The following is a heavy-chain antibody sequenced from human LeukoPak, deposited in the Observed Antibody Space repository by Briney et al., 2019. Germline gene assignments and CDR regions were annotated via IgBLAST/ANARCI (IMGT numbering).Heavy chain of an antibody. D-gene: IGHD2-2*01. CDR2: ISSSSSTI. V-gene: IGHV3-48*01. J-gene: IGHJ4*02. Sequence: PGGSLRLSCAASGFTFSSYSMNWVRRAPGKGLEWVSYISSSSSTIYYADSVKGRFTISRDKAKNSLYLQMNSLRAEDTAVYYCAREYCSSTSCLYDYWGQGTLVTVSS. CDR3: AREYCSSTSCLYDY. CDR1: GFTFSSYS.